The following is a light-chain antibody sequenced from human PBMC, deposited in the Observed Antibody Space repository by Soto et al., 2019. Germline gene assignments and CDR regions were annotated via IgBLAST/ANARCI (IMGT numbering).Light chain of an antibody. V-gene: IGKV1-5*01. CDR3: QQYNSYST. Sequence: DIQMTQSPSTLSGAVGERVSMTCRASQSISSWLAWYQQKPGKAPKLLIYDASSLESGVPSRFSGSGSGTEFTLTISSLQPDDFATYYCQQYNSYSTFGQGTKVDIK. CDR2: DAS. CDR1: QSISSW. J-gene: IGKJ1*01.